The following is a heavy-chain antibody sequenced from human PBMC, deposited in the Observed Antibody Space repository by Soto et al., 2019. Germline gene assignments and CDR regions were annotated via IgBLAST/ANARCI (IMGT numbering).Heavy chain of an antibody. CDR1: GFTFSNYA. CDR2: ISGSGGST. V-gene: IGHV3-23*01. CDR3: AKDRGSSWYEIDY. Sequence: EVQLLESGGGLVQPGGSLRLSCAASGFTFSNYAVTWVRQAPGKGLEWVSTISGSGGSTYYADSVKGRFTISRDNSKNTRYLQRSSLRAEDTAVYYCAKDRGSSWYEIDYWGQGTLVTVSS. J-gene: IGHJ4*02. D-gene: IGHD6-13*01.